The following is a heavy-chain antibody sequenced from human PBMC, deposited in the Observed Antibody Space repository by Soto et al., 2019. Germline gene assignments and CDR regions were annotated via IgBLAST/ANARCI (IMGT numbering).Heavy chain of an antibody. Sequence: GASVKVSCKAPGYTFTNYGISWVRQAPGQGLEWMGWISAYNGNTKYAQKFQGRVTMTTDTSTSTAYMELRSLRSDDTAVYYCARGVGSGSYYNQYNWFDPWGQGTLVTVSS. J-gene: IGHJ5*02. CDR3: ARGVGSGSYYNQYNWFDP. CDR1: GYTFTNYG. D-gene: IGHD3-10*01. V-gene: IGHV1-18*01. CDR2: ISAYNGNT.